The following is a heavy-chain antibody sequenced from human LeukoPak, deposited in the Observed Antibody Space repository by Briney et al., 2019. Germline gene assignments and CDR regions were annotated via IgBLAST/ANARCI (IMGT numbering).Heavy chain of an antibody. D-gene: IGHD1-26*01. CDR1: GFTFSSYW. CDR3: AYRNTLDY. Sequence: GGSLRLSCAASGFTFSSYWMHWVRQAPGKGLEWVANIKPDGSEKYYVDSVKGRFTISRDDAKRSLDLQMDSLRAEDTAIYYCAYRNTLDYWGQGTLVTVSS. J-gene: IGHJ4*02. V-gene: IGHV3-7*01. CDR2: IKPDGSEK.